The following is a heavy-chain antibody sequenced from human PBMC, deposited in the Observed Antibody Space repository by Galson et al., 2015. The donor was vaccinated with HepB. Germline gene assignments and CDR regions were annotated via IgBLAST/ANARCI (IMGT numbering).Heavy chain of an antibody. CDR1: GYTFIKYG. J-gene: IGHJ5*02. V-gene: IGHV1-18*01. D-gene: IGHD3-9*01. CDR3: ARGRGFYKGDWLDP. Sequence: SVKVSCKASGYTFIKYGIAWVRQAPGQGLEWMGWISTNNDNTNYAQQVLARVTMTTDTSTSTAFMELRRLRSDDTAVYYCARGRGFYKGDWLDPWGQGTLVTVSS. CDR2: ISTNNDNT.